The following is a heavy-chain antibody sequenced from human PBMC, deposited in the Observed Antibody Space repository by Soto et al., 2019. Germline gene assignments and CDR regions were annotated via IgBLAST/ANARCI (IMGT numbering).Heavy chain of an antibody. D-gene: IGHD3-9*01. J-gene: IGHJ6*04. CDR2: GHAHSVDT. Sequence: SVKVSCKASGDTLTSYHIHLVRLPIGGGDAWMRWGHAHSVDTGYAQKFQGKVTMTMNTSISTAYMELCSLRSDDTAVYCCAREGICCGYYKISHAYYYYHRMDVWAKATT. CDR1: GDTLTSYH. V-gene: IGHV1-8*01. CDR3: AREGICCGYYKISHAYYYYHRMDV.